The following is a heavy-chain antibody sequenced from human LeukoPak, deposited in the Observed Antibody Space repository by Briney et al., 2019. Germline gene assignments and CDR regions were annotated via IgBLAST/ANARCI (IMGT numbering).Heavy chain of an antibody. V-gene: IGHV3-21*01. J-gene: IGHJ1*01. Sequence: GGSLRLSCAAFGFTFSSYSMNWVRQAPGKGLEWVSSISSSSSYIYYADSVKGRFTISRDNAKNSLYLQMNSLRAEDTAMYYCARDFTTVTTAYFQHWGQGTLVTVSS. CDR1: GFTFSSYS. D-gene: IGHD4-17*01. CDR2: ISSSSSYI. CDR3: ARDFTTVTTAYFQH.